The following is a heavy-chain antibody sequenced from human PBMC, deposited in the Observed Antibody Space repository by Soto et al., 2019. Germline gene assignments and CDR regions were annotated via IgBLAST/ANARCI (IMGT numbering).Heavy chain of an antibody. V-gene: IGHV3-30*18. CDR2: ISYDGSNK. J-gene: IGHJ4*02. Sequence: GGSLRLSCAASGFTFSSYGMHWVRQAPGKGLEWVAVISYDGSNKYYADSVKGRFTISRDNSKNTLYLQMNSLRAEDTAVYYCAKDSSSGWFDYWGQGTLVTV. CDR1: GFTFSSYG. CDR3: AKDSSSGWFDY. D-gene: IGHD6-19*01.